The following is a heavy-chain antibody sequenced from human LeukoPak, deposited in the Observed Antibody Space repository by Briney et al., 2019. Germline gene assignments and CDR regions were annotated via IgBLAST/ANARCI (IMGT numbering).Heavy chain of an antibody. CDR3: ATDIYYDSSGYYGPFDY. V-gene: IGHV3-23*01. D-gene: IGHD3-22*01. Sequence: TGGSLRLSCAASGFTFSSYAMSWVRQAPGKGLEWVSAISGSGGSTYYADSVKGRFTISRDNSKNTLYLQMNSLRAEDTAVYYCATDIYYDSSGYYGPFDYWGQGTLVTVSS. CDR1: GFTFSSYA. J-gene: IGHJ4*02. CDR2: ISGSGGST.